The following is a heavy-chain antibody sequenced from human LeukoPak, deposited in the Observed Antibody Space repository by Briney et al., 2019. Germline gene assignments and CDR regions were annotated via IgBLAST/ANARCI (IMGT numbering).Heavy chain of an antibody. J-gene: IGHJ6*02. CDR3: ARSTGDDYYYGLDV. CDR2: IGRSGSPI. CDR1: GLTLSSYE. V-gene: IGHV3-48*03. D-gene: IGHD7-27*01. Sequence: PGGSLRLSCTASGLTLSSYEMNWVRQAPGKGPEWISSIGRSGSPIYADSVKGRFTISRDNAKNSLYLQMNSLRGEDTAVYYCARSTGDDYYYGLDVWGQGTTVTVSS.